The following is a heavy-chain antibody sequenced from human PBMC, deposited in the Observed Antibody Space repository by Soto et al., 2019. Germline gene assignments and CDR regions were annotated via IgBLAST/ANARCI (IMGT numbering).Heavy chain of an antibody. CDR1: GYTFTSYG. J-gene: IGHJ6*02. D-gene: IGHD6-19*01. V-gene: IGHV1-18*04. Sequence: GASVKVSCKASGYTFTSYGISWVRQAPGQGLEWMGWISAYNGNTNYAQKLQGRVTMTTDTSTSTAYMELRSLRSDDTAVYYCARVGSSGWSDYYYGMDVWGHGTTVTVSS. CDR2: ISAYNGNT. CDR3: ARVGSSGWSDYYYGMDV.